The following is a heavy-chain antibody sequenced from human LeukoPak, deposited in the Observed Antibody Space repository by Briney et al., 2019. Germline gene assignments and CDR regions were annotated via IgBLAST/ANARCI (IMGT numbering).Heavy chain of an antibody. D-gene: IGHD6-19*01. J-gene: IGHJ4*02. Sequence: PSETLSLTCTVSGDSISSSSYYWGWFRQPPGKGLEWIGNIYYSGSTNYNPSLKSRVTISVDTSKNQFSLKLSSVTAADTAVYYCARTISPGPPVAGPYYFDYWGQGTLVTVSS. CDR2: IYYSGST. CDR3: ARTISPGPPVAGPYYFDY. V-gene: IGHV4-39*07. CDR1: GDSISSSSYY.